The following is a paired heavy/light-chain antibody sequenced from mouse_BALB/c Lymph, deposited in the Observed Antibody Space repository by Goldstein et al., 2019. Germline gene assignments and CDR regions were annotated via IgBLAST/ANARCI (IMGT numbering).Heavy chain of an antibody. J-gene: IGHJ4*01. Sequence: QVQLQQPGAELVRPGASVKLSCKASGYSFTSYWMNWVKQRPGQGLEWIGMIHPSDSETRLNQKFKDKATLTVDKSSSTAYMQLSSPTSEDSAVYYCARSNYDGYPYYAMDYWGQGTSVTVSS. V-gene: IGHV1-61*01. CDR2: IHPSDSET. D-gene: IGHD2-3*01. CDR1: GYSFTSYW. CDR3: ARSNYDGYPYYAMDY.
Light chain of an antibody. Sequence: DIQMTQSPASQSASLGESVTITCLASQTIGTWLAWYQQKPGKSPQLLIYAATSLADGVPSRFSGSGSGTKFSFKISSLQAEDFVSYYCQQLYSTPYTFGGGTKLEIK. CDR2: AAT. V-gene: IGKV12-98*01. J-gene: IGKJ2*01. CDR3: QQLYSTPYT. CDR1: QTIGTW.